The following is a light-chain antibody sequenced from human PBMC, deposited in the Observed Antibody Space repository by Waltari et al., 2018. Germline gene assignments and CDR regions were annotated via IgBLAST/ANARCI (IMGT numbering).Light chain of an antibody. V-gene: IGLV1-51*01. CDR2: YKN. Sequence: SVLTQPPSVSAAPGQKVTISCSGTSSNIGNNYVSWYQQLPGTAPKLLIDYKNKRPSGIPDRYSGSKSGTSTTLGITGLQTGDEAGYYCGTWDSRLSAVVFGGGTKLTVL. CDR3: GTWDSRLSAVV. J-gene: IGLJ2*01. CDR1: SSNIGNNY.